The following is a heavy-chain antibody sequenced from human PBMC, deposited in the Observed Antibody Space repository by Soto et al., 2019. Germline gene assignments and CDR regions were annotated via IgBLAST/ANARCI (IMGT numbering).Heavy chain of an antibody. CDR1: GFTFSGSW. Sequence: PXGSLRLSCSASGFTFSGSWMSWVRQAPGKGLEWVANIKQDGSEKFYVDSVKGRFTISRDNAKNSLYLQMNSLRAEDTAVYYCAREVTSPFDYWGQGTLVTVSS. CDR2: IKQDGSEK. J-gene: IGHJ4*02. V-gene: IGHV3-7*01. CDR3: AREVTSPFDY. D-gene: IGHD4-4*01.